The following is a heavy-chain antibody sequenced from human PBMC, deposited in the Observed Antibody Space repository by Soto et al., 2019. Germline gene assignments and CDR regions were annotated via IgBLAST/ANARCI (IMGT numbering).Heavy chain of an antibody. V-gene: IGHV3-72*01. CDR1: GFIFSDHY. J-gene: IGHJ4*02. CDR3: TTSDTSGYPKNY. CDR2: SRNKANSYST. Sequence: GGSLRLSCAASGFIFSDHYMDWVRQAPGKGLEWVGRSRNKANSYSTEYAASVKGRFTISRDDSKNSLYLHMSSLKTEDTATYYCTTSDTSGYPKNYWGQGTLVTVSS. D-gene: IGHD3-22*01.